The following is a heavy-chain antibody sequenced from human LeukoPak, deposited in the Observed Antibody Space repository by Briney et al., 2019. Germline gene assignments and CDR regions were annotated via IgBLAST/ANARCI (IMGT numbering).Heavy chain of an antibody. Sequence: GVSLRLSCAASGFTFSSYGMHWVRQAPGKGLEWVAFIRYDGSNKYYADSVKGRFTISRDNSKNTLYLQMNSLRAEDTAVYYCAKDYYGSGSYSTSFDYWGQGTLVTVSS. V-gene: IGHV3-30*02. CDR1: GFTFSSYG. CDR3: AKDYYGSGSYSTSFDY. CDR2: IRYDGSNK. J-gene: IGHJ4*02. D-gene: IGHD3-10*01.